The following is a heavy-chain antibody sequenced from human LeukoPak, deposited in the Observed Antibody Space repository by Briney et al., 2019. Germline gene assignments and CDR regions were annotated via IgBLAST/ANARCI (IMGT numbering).Heavy chain of an antibody. CDR2: ISSSGSTI. J-gene: IGHJ4*02. V-gene: IGHV3-48*03. CDR1: GFTFSSYE. CDR3: ASRKWSGYLNYFDY. Sequence: GGSLRLSCAASGFTFSSYEMNWVRQAPGKGLEWVSYISSSGSTIYYADSVKGRFTISRDNAKNSLYLQMNSLRAEDTAVYYCASRKWSGYLNYFDYWGQGTLVTVSS. D-gene: IGHD3-3*01.